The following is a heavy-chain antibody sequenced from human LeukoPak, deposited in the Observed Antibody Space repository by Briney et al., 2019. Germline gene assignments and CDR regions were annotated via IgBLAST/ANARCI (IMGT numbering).Heavy chain of an antibody. CDR1: GFTFSSYG. Sequence: GGSLRLSCAASGFTFSSYGMHWVRQAPGKGLDWVAFIRYDGSNKYYADSVKGRFTISRDNSKNTLYLQMNSLRAEDTAVYYCAKSRWSYNNWFDPWGQGTLVTVSS. CDR3: AKSRWSYNNWFDP. D-gene: IGHD2-15*01. J-gene: IGHJ5*02. V-gene: IGHV3-30*02. CDR2: IRYDGSNK.